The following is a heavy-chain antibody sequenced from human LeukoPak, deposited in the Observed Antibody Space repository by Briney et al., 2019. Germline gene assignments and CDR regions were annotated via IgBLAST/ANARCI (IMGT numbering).Heavy chain of an antibody. CDR3: TTDGQWLVYYYYYGMDV. CDR1: GFTVSSNY. D-gene: IGHD6-19*01. V-gene: IGHV3-15*01. J-gene: IGHJ6*02. Sequence: GGSLRLSCAASGFTVSSNYMSWVRQAPGKGLEWVGRIKSKTDGGTTDYAAPVKGRFTISRDDSKNTLYLQMNSLKTEDTAVYYCTTDGQWLVYYYYYGMDVWGQGTTVTVSS. CDR2: IKSKTDGGTT.